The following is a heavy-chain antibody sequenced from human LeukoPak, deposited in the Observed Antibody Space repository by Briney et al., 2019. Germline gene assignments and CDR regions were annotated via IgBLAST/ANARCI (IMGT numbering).Heavy chain of an antibody. CDR2: INHSGST. V-gene: IGHV4-34*01. Sequence: SETLSLNCAVYGGSFSGYYWSWIRQPPGKGLEWIGEINHSGSTNYNPSLKSRVTISVDTSKNQFSLKLSSVTAADTAVYYCARGRVRGYCSSTSCYYYYGMDVWGQGTTVTVSS. J-gene: IGHJ6*02. D-gene: IGHD2-2*01. CDR3: ARGRVRGYCSSTSCYYYYGMDV. CDR1: GGSFSGYY.